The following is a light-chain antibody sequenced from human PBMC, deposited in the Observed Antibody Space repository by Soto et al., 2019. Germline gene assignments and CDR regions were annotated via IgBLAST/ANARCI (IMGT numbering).Light chain of an antibody. V-gene: IGLV1-44*01. CDR1: SSNIGRNS. CDR2: SNN. CDR3: ATWDDSLNGYV. J-gene: IGLJ1*01. Sequence: QSVLSQPPSASGTTGQRVTISCSGSSSNIGRNSVNWFQQFPGTAPRLLMYSNNHRPSGVPDRFSGSKSATSASLAISGLQSEDEAYYYCATWDDSLNGYVFGTGTKLTVL.